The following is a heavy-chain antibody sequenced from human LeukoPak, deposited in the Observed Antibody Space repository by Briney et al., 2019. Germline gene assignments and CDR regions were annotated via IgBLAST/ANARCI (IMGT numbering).Heavy chain of an antibody. D-gene: IGHD6-19*01. CDR1: GYTFTGYY. Sequence: ASVKVSCKASGYTFTGYYMHSVRQAPGQGLEWMGWINPNSDGTNYAQKFQGRVTMTRDTSISTAYMELSRLRSDDTAVYYCATDHLKQWLRKEDYYYGMDVWGQGTTVTVSS. J-gene: IGHJ6*02. V-gene: IGHV1-2*02. CDR2: INPNSDGT. CDR3: ATDHLKQWLRKEDYYYGMDV.